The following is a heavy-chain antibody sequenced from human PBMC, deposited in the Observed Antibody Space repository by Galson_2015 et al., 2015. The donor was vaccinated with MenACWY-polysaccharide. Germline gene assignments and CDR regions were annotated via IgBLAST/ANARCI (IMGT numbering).Heavy chain of an antibody. Sequence: SLRLSCAGSGFTFSMYGLSWVRQAPGKGLAWVSSISGSGSTKYYAESVKGRFTISRDNSENTIYLQMNSLSAEDTAVYYCATDVKTTVLRGVEFWGQGSLVTVSS. CDR3: ATDVKTTVLRGVEF. CDR2: ISGSGSTK. V-gene: IGHV3-23*01. J-gene: IGHJ4*02. D-gene: IGHD4-23*01. CDR1: GFTFSMYG.